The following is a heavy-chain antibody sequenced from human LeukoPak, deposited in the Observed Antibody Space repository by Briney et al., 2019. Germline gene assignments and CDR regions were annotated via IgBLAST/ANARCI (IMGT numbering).Heavy chain of an antibody. CDR1: GGSISSYY. Sequence: SETLSLTCTVSGGSISSYYWSWIRQPAGKGLEWLGRIYTSGSTNYNPSLKSRVTISVDKSKNQFSLKLSSVTAADTAVYYCARDAVGATSYYYYMDVWGKGTTVTVSS. J-gene: IGHJ6*03. CDR2: IYTSGST. D-gene: IGHD1-26*01. CDR3: ARDAVGATSYYYYMDV. V-gene: IGHV4-4*07.